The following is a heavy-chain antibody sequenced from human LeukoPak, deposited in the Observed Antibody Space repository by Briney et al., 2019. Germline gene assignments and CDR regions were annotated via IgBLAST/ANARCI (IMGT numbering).Heavy chain of an antibody. V-gene: IGHV3-53*01. Sequence: GGSLRLSCAASGFTVSSNYMSWVRQAPGEGLEWVSVIYSGGSTYYADSVKGRFTISRDNSKNTLYLQMNSLRAEDTAVYYCARVYSGSYFPWGQGTLVTVSS. CDR3: ARVYSGSYFP. CDR2: IYSGGST. J-gene: IGHJ5*02. D-gene: IGHD1-26*01. CDR1: GFTVSSNY.